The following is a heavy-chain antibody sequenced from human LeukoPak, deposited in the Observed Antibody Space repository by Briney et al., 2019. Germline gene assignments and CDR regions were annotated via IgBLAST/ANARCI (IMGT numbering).Heavy chain of an antibody. CDR3: ARGNPLWFGELYLDY. CDR1: GYTFTSYY. D-gene: IGHD3-10*01. J-gene: IGHJ4*02. CDR2: INPSGGST. Sequence: ASVTVSCKASGYTFTSYYMHWVRQAPGQGLEWMGIINPSGGSTIYAQKFQGRVTMTRDTSTSTVYMELSSLRSEDTAVYYCARGNPLWFGELYLDYWGQGTLVTVSS. V-gene: IGHV1-46*01.